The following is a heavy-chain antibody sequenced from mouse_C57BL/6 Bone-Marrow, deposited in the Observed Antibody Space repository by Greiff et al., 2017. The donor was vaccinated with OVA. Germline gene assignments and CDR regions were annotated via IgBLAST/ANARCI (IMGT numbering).Heavy chain of an antibody. CDR2: IWGVGST. CDR3: ASGGLPFAY. CDR1: GFSLTSYG. V-gene: IGHV2-6*01. J-gene: IGHJ3*01. Sequence: VKLVESGPGLVAPSQSLSITCTVSGFSLTSYGVDWVRQSPGKGLEWLGVIWGVGSTNFNSALKSRLSISKDNSKSHVFLKMNSLQTDDTAMYYCASGGLPFAYWGQGTLVTVSA. D-gene: IGHD2-4*01.